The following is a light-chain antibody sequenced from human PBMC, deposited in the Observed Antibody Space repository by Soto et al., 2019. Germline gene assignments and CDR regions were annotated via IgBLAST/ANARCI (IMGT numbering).Light chain of an antibody. V-gene: IGKV1-39*01. Sequence: DIQMTQSPSSLSASVGDRVTITCRASQSNSSYLNWYQQKPGKAPKLLIYAASSLQSGVPSRFSGSGSGTDFTLTISSLQHEDFATYYCPQSYSTLWTFGQGTKVEIK. CDR2: AAS. CDR3: PQSYSTLWT. J-gene: IGKJ1*01. CDR1: QSNSSY.